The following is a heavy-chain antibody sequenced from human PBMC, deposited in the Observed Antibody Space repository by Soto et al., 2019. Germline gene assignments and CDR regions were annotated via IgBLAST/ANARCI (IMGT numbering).Heavy chain of an antibody. CDR2: ISSSSSYI. Sequence: GGSLRLSCAASGFTFSSYSMNWVRQAPGKGLEWVSSISSSSSYIYYADSVKGRFTISRDNAKNSLYLQMNSLRAEDTAVYYCARDRIVSAVTTARYYYYYGMDVWGQGTTVTVSS. CDR3: ARDRIVSAVTTARYYYYYGMDV. V-gene: IGHV3-21*01. J-gene: IGHJ6*02. D-gene: IGHD4-4*01. CDR1: GFTFSSYS.